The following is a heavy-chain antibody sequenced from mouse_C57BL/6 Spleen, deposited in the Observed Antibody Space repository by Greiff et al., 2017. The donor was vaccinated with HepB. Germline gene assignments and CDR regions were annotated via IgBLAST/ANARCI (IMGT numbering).Heavy chain of an antibody. CDR2: IDPSDSYT. CDR3: ARSHSSYGDYFDY. D-gene: IGHD1-1*01. Sequence: QVQLKQPGAELVRPGTSVKLSCKASGYTFTSYWMHWVKQRPGQGLEWIGVIDPSDSYTNYNQKFKGKATLTVDTSSSTAYMQLSSLTSEDSAVYYCARSHSSYGDYFDYWGQGTTLTVSS. J-gene: IGHJ2*01. V-gene: IGHV1-59*01. CDR1: GYTFTSYW.